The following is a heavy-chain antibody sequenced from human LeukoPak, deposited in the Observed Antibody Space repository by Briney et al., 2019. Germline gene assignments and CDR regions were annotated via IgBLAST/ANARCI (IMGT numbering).Heavy chain of an antibody. Sequence: ASVKVSCKASGYSFTNYAMNWVRQAPGQGLEWMGWIHPSTGNPTYAQGFTGRFVFSLDTSVSTAYLQISSLKAEDTAVYYCARQGPGDCSSTRCYGVDSWGQGTLVTVSS. D-gene: IGHD2-2*01. CDR3: ARQGPGDCSSTRCYGVDS. V-gene: IGHV7-4-1*02. J-gene: IGHJ4*02. CDR1: GYSFTNYA. CDR2: IHPSTGNP.